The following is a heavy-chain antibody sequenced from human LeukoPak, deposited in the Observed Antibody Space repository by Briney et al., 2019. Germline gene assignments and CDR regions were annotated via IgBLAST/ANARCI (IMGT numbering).Heavy chain of an antibody. D-gene: IGHD6-13*01. CDR3: VRDGTYSNPYYYGMDV. V-gene: IGHV1-69*04. CDR1: GGTFSSYA. Sequence: ASVKVSCKASGGTFSSYAISWVRQAPGQGLEWMGRIIPILGIANYAQKFQGRVTITADKSTSTAYMELSSLRSEDTAVYYCVRDGTYSNPYYYGMDVWGQGTTVTVSS. CDR2: IIPILGIA. J-gene: IGHJ6*02.